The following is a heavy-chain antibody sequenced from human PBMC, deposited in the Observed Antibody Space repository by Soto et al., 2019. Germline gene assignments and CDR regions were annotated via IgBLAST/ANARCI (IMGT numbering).Heavy chain of an antibody. V-gene: IGHV3-74*01. J-gene: IGHJ4*02. Sequence: SLRLSCEASGFVFTNFWMHWVRHVPGKGLVWVARIDTSGHSTNYAESVKGRFTISRDNAKNTVSLQMNSLRVEDTGVYYCAKDSWYFDLWSQGSQVTVSS. D-gene: IGHD6-13*01. CDR1: GFVFTNFW. CDR3: AKDSWYFDL. CDR2: IDTSGHST.